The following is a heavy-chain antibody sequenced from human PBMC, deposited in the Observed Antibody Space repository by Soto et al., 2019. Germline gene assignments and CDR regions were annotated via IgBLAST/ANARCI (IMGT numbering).Heavy chain of an antibody. D-gene: IGHD3-22*01. CDR3: TTNYYYDSSGYPGVDY. Sequence: SPRLSCAASGFTFSNAWMNWVRQAPGKGLEWVGRIKSKTDGGTTDYAAPVKGRFTISRDDSKNTLYLQMNSLKTEDTAVYYCTTNYYYDSSGYPGVDYWGQGTLVTVSS. V-gene: IGHV3-15*07. CDR1: GFTFSNAW. CDR2: IKSKTDGGTT. J-gene: IGHJ4*02.